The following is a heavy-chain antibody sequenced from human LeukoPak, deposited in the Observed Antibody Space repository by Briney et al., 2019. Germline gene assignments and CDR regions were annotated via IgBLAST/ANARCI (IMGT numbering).Heavy chain of an antibody. CDR3: ARGYVLLDY. CDR2: TTTNGGST. V-gene: IGHV3-64*01. D-gene: IGHD2/OR15-2a*01. CDR1: GFTFSTYA. J-gene: IGHJ4*02. Sequence: GGSLRLSCAASGFTFSTYAMHWVRQAPGKGLEYVSATTTNGGSTYYANSVKGRFTISRDNSKNTLYLQMGSLRAEDMAVYYCARGYVLLDYWGQGTLVTVSS.